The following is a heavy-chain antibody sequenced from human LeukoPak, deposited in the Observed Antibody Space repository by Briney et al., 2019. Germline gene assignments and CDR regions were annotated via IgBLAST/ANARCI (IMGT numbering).Heavy chain of an antibody. J-gene: IGHJ4*02. V-gene: IGHV3-7*01. CDR1: RFTLSNYW. CDR3: ARQRGSGCLDY. Sequence: RGSLRLSCAASRFTLSNYWMSWVRQAPGKGLEWVANIKQDGSETYYVDSVKGRFTISRDNAKNSLSLQMNSPRAEDTAVYYCARQRGSGCLDYWGQGTLVTVSS. CDR2: IKQDGSET. D-gene: IGHD6-19*01.